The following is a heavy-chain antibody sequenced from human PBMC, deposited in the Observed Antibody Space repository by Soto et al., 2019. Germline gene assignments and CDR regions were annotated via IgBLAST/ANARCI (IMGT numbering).Heavy chain of an antibody. CDR3: ARLAMAARRGYYGMDV. Sequence: EVQLVQSGAEVKKPGESLRISCKGSGYSFTSYWISWVRQMPGKGREWMGRIDPSDSYTNYSPSFQGHVTISADKSISTAYMQWSSLKASDTARYYCARLAMAARRGYYGMDVWGQGTTVTVSS. V-gene: IGHV5-10-1*01. CDR2: IDPSDSYT. CDR1: GYSFTSYW. D-gene: IGHD6-19*01. J-gene: IGHJ6*02.